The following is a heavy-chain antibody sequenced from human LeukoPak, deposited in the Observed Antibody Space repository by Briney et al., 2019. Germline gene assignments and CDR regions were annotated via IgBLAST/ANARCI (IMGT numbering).Heavy chain of an antibody. CDR3: AKEIYGDSTGGRFHH. CDR2: ISYDGSNK. J-gene: IGHJ1*01. V-gene: IGHV3-30*04. CDR1: GFTFSSYA. Sequence: GGSLRLSCAASGFTFSSYAMHLVRQAPGKGLEWVAVISYDGSNKYYADSVKGRFTISRDNSKNTLYLQMNSLRAEDTAVYYCAKEIYGDSTGGRFHHWGQGTLVTVSS. D-gene: IGHD4-17*01.